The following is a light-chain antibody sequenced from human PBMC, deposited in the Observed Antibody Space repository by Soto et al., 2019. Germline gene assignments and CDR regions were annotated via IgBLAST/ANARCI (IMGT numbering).Light chain of an antibody. CDR1: QGVSTC. V-gene: IGKV1-12*01. CDR2: TAS. CDR3: QQAASFPIT. Sequence: IQMTQSQSSVSGAVGGRVTITCRASQGVSTCLALYHQKPGKAPNLLIYTASSLQSGVPSRFSGSGSGTDFTLTINGLQPEDFATYYCQQAASFPITFGQGTRLEIK. J-gene: IGKJ5*01.